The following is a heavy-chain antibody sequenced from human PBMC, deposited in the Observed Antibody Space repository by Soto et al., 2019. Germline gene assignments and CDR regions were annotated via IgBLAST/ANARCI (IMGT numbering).Heavy chain of an antibody. V-gene: IGHV4-39*07. Sequence: SETLSLTCTVSGGSISSSSYYWGWIRQPPGEELEWIGSIYYSGSTNYNPSLKSRVTISVDTSKNQFSLKLSSVTAADTAVYYCARDKTVAGTVYYYYGMDVWGQGTTVTVSS. CDR2: IYYSGST. J-gene: IGHJ6*02. D-gene: IGHD6-19*01. CDR1: GGSISSSSYY. CDR3: ARDKTVAGTVYYYYGMDV.